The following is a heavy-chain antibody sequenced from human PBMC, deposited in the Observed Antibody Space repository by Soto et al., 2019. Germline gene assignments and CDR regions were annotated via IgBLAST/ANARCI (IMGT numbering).Heavy chain of an antibody. CDR3: ARERGRYCSGESCYPFGP. CDR2: INDSGST. J-gene: IGHJ5*02. D-gene: IGHD2-15*01. Sequence: SETLSLTCAVYGGAFRGYYWSWIRQPPGKGLEWLGEINDSGSTNYNPSLKSRITVSLDTSKKEISLRLSSVTAADTAVYYCARERGRYCSGESCYPFGPWGQGALVT. V-gene: IGHV4-34*01. CDR1: GGAFRGYY.